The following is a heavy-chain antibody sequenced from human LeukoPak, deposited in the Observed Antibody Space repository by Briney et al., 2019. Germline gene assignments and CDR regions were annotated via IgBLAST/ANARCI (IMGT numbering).Heavy chain of an antibody. CDR3: ARAPMFNYYYAMDV. CDR2: INTNTGSP. CDR1: GYIFTSYA. Sequence: ASVKVSCKTSGYIFTSYAMNWVRQAPGQGLEWMGWINTNTGSPMYAQGFTGRFVFSLDTSVSTAYLQISSLKAEDTAVYYCARAPMFNYYYAMDVWGQGTTVTVSS. J-gene: IGHJ6*02. V-gene: IGHV7-4-1*02. D-gene: IGHD3-10*01.